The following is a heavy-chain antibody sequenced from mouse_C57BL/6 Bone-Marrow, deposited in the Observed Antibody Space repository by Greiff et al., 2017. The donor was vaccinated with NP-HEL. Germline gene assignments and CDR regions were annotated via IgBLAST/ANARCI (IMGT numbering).Heavy chain of an antibody. CDR3: ARGTRDYELDY. CDR1: GYTFTSYW. D-gene: IGHD2-4*01. V-gene: IGHV1-55*01. J-gene: IGHJ2*01. CDR2: IYPGSGST. Sequence: VQLQQSGAELVKPGASVKMSCKASGYTFTSYWITWVKQRPGQGLEWIGDIYPGSGSTNYNEKFKSKATLTVDTSSSTAYMQLSSLTSEDSAVYYCARGTRDYELDYWGQGTTLTVSS.